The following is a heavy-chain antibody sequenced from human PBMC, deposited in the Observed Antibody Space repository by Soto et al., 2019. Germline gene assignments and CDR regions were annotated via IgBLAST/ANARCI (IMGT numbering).Heavy chain of an antibody. V-gene: IGHV3-23*01. D-gene: IGHD3-9*01. CDR1: GFTFSLSA. J-gene: IGHJ4*02. Sequence: EVQLLESGGGFVQPGESLRPSCAASGFTFSLSAMSWVRQAPGRGLEWVSSISGGGGSTEYADSVKGRFTISRDNSKDTVHLHMNSLRAEDTAVYYCAKGPEYDILTGCDYWGQGALVTVSS. CDR3: AKGPEYDILTGCDY. CDR2: ISGGGGST.